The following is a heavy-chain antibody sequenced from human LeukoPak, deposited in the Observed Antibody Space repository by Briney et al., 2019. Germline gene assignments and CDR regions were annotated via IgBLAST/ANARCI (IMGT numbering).Heavy chain of an antibody. CDR1: GGSISSSSYY. J-gene: IGHJ4*02. Sequence: PSETLSLTCTVSGGSISSSSYYWGWIRQPPGKGLEWIGSIYYSGSTYYNPSLKSRVTISVDTSKNQFSLKLSSVTAADTAVYYCARDRAGGSGSYDYWGQGTLVTVSS. D-gene: IGHD3-10*01. CDR3: ARDRAGGSGSYDY. V-gene: IGHV4-39*07. CDR2: IYYSGST.